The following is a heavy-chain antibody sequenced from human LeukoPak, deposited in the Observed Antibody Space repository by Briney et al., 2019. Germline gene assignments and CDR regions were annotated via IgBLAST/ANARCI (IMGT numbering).Heavy chain of an antibody. CDR1: GGSISSGSYY. D-gene: IGHD3-3*01. Sequence: SETLSLTCTVSGGSISSGSYYWSRIRQPAGKGLEWIGRIYTSGSTNYNPSLKSRVTISVDTSKNQFSLKLSSVTAADTAVYYCARGQLRFLEWLSFNWFDPWGQGTLVTVSS. CDR3: ARGQLRFLEWLSFNWFDP. CDR2: IYTSGST. V-gene: IGHV4-61*02. J-gene: IGHJ5*02.